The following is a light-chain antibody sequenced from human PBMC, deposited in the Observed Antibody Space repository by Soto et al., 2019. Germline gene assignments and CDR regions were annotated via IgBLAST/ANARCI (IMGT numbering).Light chain of an antibody. Sequence: QSVLTQPVSVSASPGQSITISCAGTSSDIGRFDYVSWYQHHPGNAPKLVISAVSRRSSGISDRFSGSKSGHTGTLTISGLQAEDGADYYSVSYTTSTTQVFGGGTKLTVL. CDR3: VSYTTSTTQV. V-gene: IGLV2-14*01. J-gene: IGLJ3*02. CDR1: SSDIGRFDY. CDR2: AVS.